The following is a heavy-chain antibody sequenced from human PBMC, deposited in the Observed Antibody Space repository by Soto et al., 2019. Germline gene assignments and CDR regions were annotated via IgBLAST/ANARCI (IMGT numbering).Heavy chain of an antibody. CDR1: GGSISSSSYY. CDR3: ARQGQWLVACLS. CDR2: IYYSGST. V-gene: IGHV4-39*01. J-gene: IGHJ4*02. Sequence: SETLSLTCTVSGGSISSSSYYWGWIRQPPGKGLEWIGSIYYSGSTYYNPSLKSRVTISVDTSKNQFSLKLSSVTAADTAVYYCARQGQWLVACLSWGQGTLVTVSS. D-gene: IGHD6-19*01.